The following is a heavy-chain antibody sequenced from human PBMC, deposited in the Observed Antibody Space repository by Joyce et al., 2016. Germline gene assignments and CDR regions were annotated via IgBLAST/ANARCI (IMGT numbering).Heavy chain of an antibody. Sequence: GGGVVQPGRSLRLSCAASGLTLSNYGVHGVRQAPGKGLEWVAVISYDGIYKYYADSVKGRFTISRDNSKNTVFLEMNSLRTEDTAVYYCAKILTATYSSGWFLDYWGQGTLVTVSS. V-gene: IGHV3-30*18. CDR1: GLTLSNYG. J-gene: IGHJ4*02. D-gene: IGHD6-25*01. CDR3: AKILTATYSSGWFLDY. CDR2: ISYDGIYK.